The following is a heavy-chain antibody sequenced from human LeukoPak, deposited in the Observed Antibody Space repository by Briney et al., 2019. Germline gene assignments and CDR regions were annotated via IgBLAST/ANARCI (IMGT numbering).Heavy chain of an antibody. Sequence: PGGSLRLSCAASGFTFSNFWMHWVRQAPGKGLVWVALIYGDGSFTRYADSVKGRFTISRDNAKNSLYLQMNSLRAEDTAVYYCAREGRVAAADTFDYWGQGTLVTVSS. D-gene: IGHD6-13*01. CDR3: AREGRVAAADTFDY. J-gene: IGHJ4*02. CDR1: GFTFSNFW. CDR2: IYGDGSFT. V-gene: IGHV3-74*01.